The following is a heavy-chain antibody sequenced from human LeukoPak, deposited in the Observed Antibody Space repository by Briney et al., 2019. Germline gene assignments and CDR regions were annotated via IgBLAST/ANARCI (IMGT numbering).Heavy chain of an antibody. Sequence: GGSLRLSCAVSGFTFSSYSMNWVRQAPGKGLEWLSYISSSTRTIYYADSVKGRLTISRDNAKNSLYLQMNSLRAEDTAVYYCARDVYGDYGSDYWGQGTLVTVSS. CDR3: ARDVYGDYGSDY. CDR2: ISSSTRTI. D-gene: IGHD4-17*01. J-gene: IGHJ4*02. V-gene: IGHV3-48*01. CDR1: GFTFSSYS.